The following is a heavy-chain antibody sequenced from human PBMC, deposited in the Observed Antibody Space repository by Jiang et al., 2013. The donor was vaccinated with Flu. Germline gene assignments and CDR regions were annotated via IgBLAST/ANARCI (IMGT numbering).Heavy chain of an antibody. CDR1: GGSISGSTYY. D-gene: IGHD2-15*01. J-gene: IGHJ4*02. CDR2: IYYTGST. V-gene: IGHV4-39*07. Sequence: LLKPSETLSLTCTVSGGSISGSTYYWGWIRQPPGKGLEWIGSIYYTGSTYYNPSLKSRITVSLDTSKNQFSLKLTSVTAADTAMYYCARVWGYCSDGNCYGHLDQWGQGTL. CDR3: ARVWGYCSDGNCYGHLDQ.